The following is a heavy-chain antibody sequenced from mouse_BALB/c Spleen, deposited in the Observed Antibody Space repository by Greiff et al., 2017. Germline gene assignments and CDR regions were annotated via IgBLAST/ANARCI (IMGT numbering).Heavy chain of an antibody. CDR1: GFSLTGYG. Sequence: QVQLKESGPGLVAPSQSLSITCTVSGFSLTGYGVNWVRQPPGKGLEWLGMIWGDGSTDYNSALKSRLSISKDNSKSQVFLKMNSLQTDDTARYYGAIYYYGSSYFDYWGQGTTLTVSS. D-gene: IGHD1-1*01. V-gene: IGHV2-6-7*01. CDR2: IWGDGST. CDR3: AIYYYGSSYFDY. J-gene: IGHJ2*01.